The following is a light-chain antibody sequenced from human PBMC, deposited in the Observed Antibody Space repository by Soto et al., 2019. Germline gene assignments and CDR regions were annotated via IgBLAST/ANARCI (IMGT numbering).Light chain of an antibody. CDR3: QQSYSTPYT. CDR1: QSISSH. CDR2: AAS. Sequence: DIQMTQSPSSLSASVGDRVTITCRASQSISSHLNWYQQKPGKAPKLLIYAASSLQSGVPSRFSGSGSGTDFTLTISSLQPEDFATYYCQQSYSTPYTFGQGIKLEIK. J-gene: IGKJ2*01. V-gene: IGKV1-39*01.